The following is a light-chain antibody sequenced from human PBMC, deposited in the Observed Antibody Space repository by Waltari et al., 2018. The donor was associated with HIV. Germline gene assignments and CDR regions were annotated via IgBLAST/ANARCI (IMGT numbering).Light chain of an antibody. J-gene: IGLJ2*01. Sequence: QSMLTQAPSVSGAPGQRVTISCTGSSSNIGAGYAVHWYQQLPGTAPKLLIFANTNRPSGVPDRFSASKSATSASLAITGLQAEDEGTYYCQSFAGSLNTFHVLFGGGTKLAVL. CDR1: SSNIGAGYA. V-gene: IGLV1-40*01. CDR2: ANT. CDR3: QSFAGSLNTFHVL.